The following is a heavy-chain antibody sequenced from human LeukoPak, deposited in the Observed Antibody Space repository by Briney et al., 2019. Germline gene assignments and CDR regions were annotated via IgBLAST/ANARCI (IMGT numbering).Heavy chain of an antibody. D-gene: IGHD1-1*01. Sequence: ASVKVSCKASGYTFTISYMHWVRQAPGQGLEWMGIINPSGGSTSYAQKFQGRVTMTRDMSTSTVYMELSSLRSEDTAVYYCARQRDIADIQLEYFDYWGQGTLVTVSS. J-gene: IGHJ4*02. CDR2: INPSGGST. CDR1: GYTFTISY. CDR3: ARQRDIADIQLEYFDY. V-gene: IGHV1-46*01.